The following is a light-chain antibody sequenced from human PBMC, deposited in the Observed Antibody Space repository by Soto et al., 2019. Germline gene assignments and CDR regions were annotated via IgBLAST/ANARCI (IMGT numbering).Light chain of an antibody. CDR3: LLYYSDAVLWV. V-gene: IGLV7-43*01. Sequence: QTVVTQEPSLTVSPGGTVTLTSASSTGAVTSGYFPNWFQQKPGQAPRALIYGTNNKHSWTPARFSGSLLGGKAALTLSGVQPEDEAEYYCLLYYSDAVLWVFGGGTKVTVL. J-gene: IGLJ3*02. CDR1: TGAVTSGYF. CDR2: GTN.